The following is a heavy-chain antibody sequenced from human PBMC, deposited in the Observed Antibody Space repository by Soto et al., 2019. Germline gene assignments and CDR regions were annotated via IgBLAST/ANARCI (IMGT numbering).Heavy chain of an antibody. Sequence: VSCKASGYTFNPFYMHWVRQAPGQGLEWMGWIYPKTGGTYYAQKFQGWVTMTSDTSISTVYVELRSLKSDDTAVYYCVRENWYYDYWGQGTLVTVSS. CDR3: VRENWYYDY. V-gene: IGHV1-2*04. D-gene: IGHD1-7*01. CDR1: GYTFNPFY. J-gene: IGHJ4*02. CDR2: IYPKTGGT.